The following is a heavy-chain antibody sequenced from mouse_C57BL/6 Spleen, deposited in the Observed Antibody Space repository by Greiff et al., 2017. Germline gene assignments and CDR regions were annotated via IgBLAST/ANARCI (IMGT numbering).Heavy chain of an antibody. J-gene: IGHJ4*01. D-gene: IGHD2-1*01. V-gene: IGHV1-64*01. CDR2: IHPNSGST. CDR1: GYTFTSYW. CDR3: AREGGNYFYAMDY. Sequence: QVQLQQPGAELVKPGASVKLSCKASGYTFTSYWLHWVKQRPGPGLEWIGMIHPNSGSTNYNEKFKSKATLTVDKSSSTAYMQLSSLTSEDSAVYYCAREGGNYFYAMDYWGQGTSVTVSS.